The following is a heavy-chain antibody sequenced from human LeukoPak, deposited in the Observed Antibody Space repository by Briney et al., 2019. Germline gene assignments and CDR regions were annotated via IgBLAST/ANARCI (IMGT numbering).Heavy chain of an antibody. CDR2: IYYSGST. V-gene: IGHV4-59*01. Sequence: SETLSLTCTVSGGSISSYYWSWIRQPPGKGLEWIGYIYYSGSTNYNPSLKSRVTISVDTSKNQFSLKLSSVTAADTAVYYCARHRLHRLYYDSSGYYHDAFDIWGQGTMVTVSS. D-gene: IGHD3-22*01. CDR3: ARHRLHRLYYDSSGYYHDAFDI. J-gene: IGHJ3*02. CDR1: GGSISSYY.